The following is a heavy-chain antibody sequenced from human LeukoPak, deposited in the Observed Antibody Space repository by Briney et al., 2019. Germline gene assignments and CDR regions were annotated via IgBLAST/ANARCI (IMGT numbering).Heavy chain of an antibody. Sequence: GGSLRLSCAASGFTFSSYSMNWVRQAPGKGLEWVSSISSSSSYIYYADSVKGRFTISRDNAKNSLYLQMNSLRAEDTAVYYCARASSGWSIRLYYYYYMDVWGKGTTVTVSS. CDR2: ISSSSSYI. D-gene: IGHD6-19*01. J-gene: IGHJ6*03. CDR3: ARASSGWSIRLYYYYYMDV. V-gene: IGHV3-21*01. CDR1: GFTFSSYS.